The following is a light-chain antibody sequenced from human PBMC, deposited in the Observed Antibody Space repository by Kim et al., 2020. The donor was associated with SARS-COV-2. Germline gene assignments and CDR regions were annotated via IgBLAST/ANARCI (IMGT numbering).Light chain of an antibody. CDR2: EVS. CDR3: CSYAGSSTWV. J-gene: IGLJ3*02. CDR1: SSDVGSYNH. Sequence: GQAIPISSTGTSSDVGSYNHVPCYQQHPDKATKLMIYEVSKRPSGVSNRFSGSKSGNTASLTISGLQAEDEADYYCCSYAGSSTWVFGGGTQLTVL. V-gene: IGLV2-23*02.